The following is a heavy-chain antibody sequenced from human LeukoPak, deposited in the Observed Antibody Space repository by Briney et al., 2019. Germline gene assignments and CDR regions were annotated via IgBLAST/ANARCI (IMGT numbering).Heavy chain of an antibody. D-gene: IGHD3-22*01. CDR2: MNPNSGNT. CDR1: GCTFTSYD. J-gene: IGHJ3*02. Sequence: GASVKVSCKASGCTFTSYDINWVRQATGQGLEWMGWMNPNSGNTGYAQKFQGRLTLTRDSSTNTFYMELSSLRSEDTALYYCARVPLRFDSPDTYDIWGQGTMVTVSS. V-gene: IGHV1-8*01. CDR3: ARVPLRFDSPDTYDI.